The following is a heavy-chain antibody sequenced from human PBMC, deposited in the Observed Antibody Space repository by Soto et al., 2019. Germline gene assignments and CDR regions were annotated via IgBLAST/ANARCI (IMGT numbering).Heavy chain of an antibody. CDR3: ARDKSDLGWFGETH. J-gene: IGHJ4*02. D-gene: IGHD3-10*01. CDR2: IWYDGSNE. V-gene: IGHV3-33*01. Sequence: QVQLVESGGGVVQPGRSLRLSCAASGFTFRTYGMHWVRQAPGKGLEWVAGIWYDGSNEYYADSMKGRFTISRDNSKNTLYLQMNSLRADDTAAYYCARDKSDLGWFGETHWGQGTLVTVSS. CDR1: GFTFRTYG.